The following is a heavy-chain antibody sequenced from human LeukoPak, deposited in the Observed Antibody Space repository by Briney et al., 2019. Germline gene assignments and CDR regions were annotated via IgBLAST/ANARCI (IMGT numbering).Heavy chain of an antibody. D-gene: IGHD3-22*01. CDR2: IYYSGST. CDR3: ARGTYYYDSSGYSKTYFDY. V-gene: IGHV4-59*12. J-gene: IGHJ4*02. CDR1: GGSISSYY. Sequence: PSETLSLTCTVSGGSISSYYWSWIRQPPGKGLEWIGYIYYSGSTNYNPSLKSRVTISVDTSKNQFSLKLSSVTAADTAVYYCARGTYYYDSSGYSKTYFDYWGQGTLVTVSS.